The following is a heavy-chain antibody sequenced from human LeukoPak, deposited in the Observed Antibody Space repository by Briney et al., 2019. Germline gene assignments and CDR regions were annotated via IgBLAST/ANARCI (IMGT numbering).Heavy chain of an antibody. CDR1: GVSISSSSYY. D-gene: IGHD6-6*01. Sequence: LSETLSLTCTVSGVSISSSSYYWGWIRQPPGKGLEWIGSIYYSGSTYNNPSLKIRVTISVDTSKNQFSLKLSSVTAADTAVYYCASDLAARVPPRIVYYMDVWGKGTTVTVSS. J-gene: IGHJ6*03. V-gene: IGHV4-39*07. CDR3: ASDLAARVPPRIVYYMDV. CDR2: IYYSGST.